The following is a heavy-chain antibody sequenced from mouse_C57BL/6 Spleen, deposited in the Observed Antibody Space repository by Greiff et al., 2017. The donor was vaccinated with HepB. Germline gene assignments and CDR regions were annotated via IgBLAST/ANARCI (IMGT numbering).Heavy chain of an antibody. Sequence: VQLQQPGAELVKPGASVKMSCKASGYTFTSYWITWVKQRPGQGLEWIGDIYPGSGSTNYNEKFKSKATLTVDTSSSTAYMQLSSRTSEDTAVYYWARAGSSYGYWGQGTTLTVSS. J-gene: IGHJ2*01. V-gene: IGHV1-55*01. CDR3: ARAGSSYGY. CDR2: IYPGSGST. CDR1: GYTFTSYW. D-gene: IGHD1-1*01.